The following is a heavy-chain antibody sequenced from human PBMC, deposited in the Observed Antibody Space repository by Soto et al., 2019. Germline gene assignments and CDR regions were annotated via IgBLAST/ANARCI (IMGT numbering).Heavy chain of an antibody. V-gene: IGHV3-23*01. CDR1: GFTFSSYA. CDR3: AKDVSRGYYDSSGYTFDY. J-gene: IGHJ4*02. Sequence: VGSLRLSCAASGFTFSSYAMSWVRQAPGKGLEWVSAISGSGGSTYYADSVKGRFTISRDNSKNTLYLQMNSLRAEDTAVYYCAKDVSRGYYDSSGYTFDYWGQGTLVTVSS. CDR2: ISGSGGST. D-gene: IGHD3-22*01.